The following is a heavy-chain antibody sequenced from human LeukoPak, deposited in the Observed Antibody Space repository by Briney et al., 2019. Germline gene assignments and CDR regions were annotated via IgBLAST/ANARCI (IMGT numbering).Heavy chain of an antibody. V-gene: IGHV3-43*02. CDR2: ISGDGGST. D-gene: IGHD6-13*01. CDR1: GFTFDDYA. CDR3: AKDIWGIAAAGSYYYGMDV. J-gene: IGHJ6*02. Sequence: GGSLRLSCAASGFTFDDYAMHWVRQAPGKGLEWVSLISGDGGSTYYADSVKGRFTISRDNSKNSLYLQRNSLRTEDTALYYCAKDIWGIAAAGSYYYGMDVWGQGTTVTVSS.